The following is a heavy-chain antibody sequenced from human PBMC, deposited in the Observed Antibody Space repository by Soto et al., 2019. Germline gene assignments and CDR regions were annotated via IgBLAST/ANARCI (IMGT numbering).Heavy chain of an antibody. J-gene: IGHJ4*02. Sequence: QVQLQGSGPGLVKPSQTLSLTCANTGGSITSGAYFWTWIRQLPGKGLEWIGHISYSGNTDYNPSLSRRFTLSSDTSKNQFSLTLSAVTAADTAGYYCSRVKRPIAMLFDCWGQGTLVTVSS. CDR2: ISYSGNT. CDR1: GGSITSGAYF. V-gene: IGHV4-31*11. CDR3: SRVKRPIAMLFDC. D-gene: IGHD3-10*02.